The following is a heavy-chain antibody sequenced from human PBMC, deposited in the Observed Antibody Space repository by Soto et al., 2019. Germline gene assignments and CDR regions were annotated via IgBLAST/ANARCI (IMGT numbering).Heavy chain of an antibody. CDR3: ARALVPYYYYGMGV. CDR2: INPNSGGT. Sequence: ASGYTFTGYYMHWVRQAPGQGLEWMGWINPNSGGTNYAQKFQGWVTMTRDTSISTAYMELSRLRSDDTAVYYCARALVPYYYYGMGVWGKGTRSPSPQ. J-gene: IGHJ6*04. V-gene: IGHV1-2*04. CDR1: GYTFTGYY.